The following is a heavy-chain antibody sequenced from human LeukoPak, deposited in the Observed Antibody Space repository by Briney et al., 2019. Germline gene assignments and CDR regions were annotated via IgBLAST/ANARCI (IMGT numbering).Heavy chain of an antibody. CDR1: GGSISSYY. J-gene: IGHJ5*02. D-gene: IGHD3-10*01. CDR2: IYYSGST. V-gene: IGHV4-59*01. Sequence: PSETLSLTCTVSGGSISSYYWSWIRQPPGKGLEWIGYIYYSGSTNYNPSLKSRVTISVDTSKNQFSLKLSSVTAADTAVYYCARDVNYGSAIGRRRFDPWGQGTLVTVSS. CDR3: ARDVNYGSAIGRRRFDP.